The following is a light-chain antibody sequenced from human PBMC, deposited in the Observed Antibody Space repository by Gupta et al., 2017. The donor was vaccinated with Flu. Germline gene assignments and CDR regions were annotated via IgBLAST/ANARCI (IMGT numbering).Light chain of an antibody. V-gene: IGKV3-15*01. CDR2: GAS. J-gene: IGKJ2*03. Sequence: EIVITQSPATLSVSPVARATLSCRGSQIVSSNLAWYQQKPGQAPRLLIYGASTRATRLPARFSGSWSGTEFTLTSSIRQKEASAVYYSPHYKNWHRFSFGQGTKLQIK. CDR3: PHYKNWHRFS. CDR1: QIVSSN.